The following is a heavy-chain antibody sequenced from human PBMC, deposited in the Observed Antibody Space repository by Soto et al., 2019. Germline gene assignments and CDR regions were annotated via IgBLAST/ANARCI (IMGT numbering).Heavy chain of an antibody. CDR2: IYYTGST. CDR1: GGSISSYY. J-gene: IGHJ4*02. Sequence: PSETLSLTCTVSGGSISSYYWSWVRQPPGKGLEWIGYIYYTGSTSYNPSLKSRVTISVDTSKNQFTLKLTSVTAADTAVYYCARLTVGSGTYPFDYWGQGTLVTVSS. CDR3: ARLTVGSGTYPFDY. V-gene: IGHV4-59*08. D-gene: IGHD3-10*01.